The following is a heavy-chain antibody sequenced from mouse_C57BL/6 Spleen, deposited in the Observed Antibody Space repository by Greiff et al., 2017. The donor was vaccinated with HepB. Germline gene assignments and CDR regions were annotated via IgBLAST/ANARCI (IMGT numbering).Heavy chain of an antibody. Sequence: QVQLQQSGAELVRPGASVTLSCKASGYTFTDYEMHWVKQTPVHGLEWIGAIDPETGGTAYNQKFKGKAILTADKSSSTAYMELRSLTSEDSAVYYCTNPYYSNYSYYAMDYWGEGTSVTASS. CDR2: IDPETGGT. CDR3: TNPYYSNYSYYAMDY. V-gene: IGHV1-15*01. D-gene: IGHD2-5*01. J-gene: IGHJ4*01. CDR1: GYTFTDYE.